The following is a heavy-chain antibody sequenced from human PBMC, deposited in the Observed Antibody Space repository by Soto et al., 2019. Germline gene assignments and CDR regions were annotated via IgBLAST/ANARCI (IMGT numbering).Heavy chain of an antibody. J-gene: IGHJ6*02. CDR1: GFTFSSYS. V-gene: IGHV3-21*01. CDR3: ARDFGSSSWYSRLYYYGMDV. D-gene: IGHD6-13*01. CDR2: ISSSSSYI. Sequence: LRLSCAASGFTFSSYSMNWVRQAPGKGLEWVSSISSSSSYIYYADSVKGRFTISRDNAKNSLCLQMNSLRAEDTAVYYCARDFGSSSWYSRLYYYGMDVWGQGTTVTVSS.